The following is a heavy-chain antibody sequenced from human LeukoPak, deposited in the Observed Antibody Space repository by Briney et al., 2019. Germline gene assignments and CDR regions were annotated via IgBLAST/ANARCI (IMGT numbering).Heavy chain of an antibody. CDR2: IYYSGST. CDR1: GGSLSSGDYY. D-gene: IGHD2-2*01. CDR3: ARDKRVVPATYYYYYMDV. Sequence: SETLSLTCTVSGGSLSSGDYYCSWIRQPPGKGLEWIGYIYYSGSTYYNPSLKSRVTISVDTSKNQFSLKLSSVTAADTAVYYCARDKRVVPATYYYYYMDVWGKGTTVTVSS. V-gene: IGHV4-30-4*08. J-gene: IGHJ6*03.